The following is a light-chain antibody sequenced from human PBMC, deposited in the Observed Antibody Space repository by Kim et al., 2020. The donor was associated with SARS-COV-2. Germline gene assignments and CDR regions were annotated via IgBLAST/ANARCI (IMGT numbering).Light chain of an antibody. CDR2: WAS. V-gene: IGKV4-1*01. J-gene: IGKJ4*01. CDR1: RSVLYSSNNKNY. CDR3: QQYYSTPLT. Sequence: ATINCKSSRSVLYSSNNKNYLAWYQQKPGQPPKLLIYWASTRESGVPDRFSGSGSGTHFTLTVSSLQAEDVAVSYCQQYYSTPLTFGGGTKVDIK.